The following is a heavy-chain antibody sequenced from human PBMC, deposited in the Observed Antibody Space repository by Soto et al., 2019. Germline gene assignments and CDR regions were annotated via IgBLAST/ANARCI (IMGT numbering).Heavy chain of an antibody. V-gene: IGHV4-59*08. CDR3: ARGGYFDWLLSPHYYYYMDV. Sequence: SETLSLTCTVSGGSISSYYWSWIRQPPGKGLEWIGYIYYSGSTNYNPSLKSRVTISVDTSKNQFSLKLSSVTAADTAVYYCARGGYFDWLLSPHYYYYMDVWGKGTTVTVSS. CDR1: GGSISSYY. J-gene: IGHJ6*03. D-gene: IGHD3-9*01. CDR2: IYYSGST.